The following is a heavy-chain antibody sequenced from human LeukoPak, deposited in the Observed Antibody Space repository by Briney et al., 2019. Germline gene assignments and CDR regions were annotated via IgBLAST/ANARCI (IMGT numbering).Heavy chain of an antibody. Sequence: GGSLRPSCAASGFTFGNYWMHWVRQPPRDGPVWVSRINSDGSSTSYADSVQGRFTISRDNAKNTLFLQMNSLRVEETAVYYCASTNRLDYWGQGTLVTVSS. CDR1: GFTFGNYW. CDR2: INSDGSST. J-gene: IGHJ4*02. D-gene: IGHD2/OR15-2a*01. V-gene: IGHV3-74*01. CDR3: ASTNRLDY.